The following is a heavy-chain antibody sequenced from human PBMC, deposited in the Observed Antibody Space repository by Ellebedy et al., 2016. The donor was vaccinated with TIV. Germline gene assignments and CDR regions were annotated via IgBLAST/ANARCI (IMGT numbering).Heavy chain of an antibody. J-gene: IGHJ4*02. V-gene: IGHV1-46*04. CDR3: ARDRGGVGATNGFDY. CDR2: INPSGGST. D-gene: IGHD1-26*01. CDR1: GYTFTSYY. Sequence: AASVKVSCKASGYTFTSYYMHWVRQAPGQGFEWMGIINPSGGSTSYAQKLKGRVTMTRDTSTSTVYMELSSLRSEDTAVYYCARDRGGVGATNGFDYWGQGTLVTVSS.